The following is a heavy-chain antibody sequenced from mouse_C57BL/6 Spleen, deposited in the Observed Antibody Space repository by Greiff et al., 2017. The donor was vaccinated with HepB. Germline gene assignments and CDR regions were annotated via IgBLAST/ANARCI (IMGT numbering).Heavy chain of an antibody. CDR3: ARSGYDDYFDD. D-gene: IGHD2-2*01. CDR1: GYTFTSYW. V-gene: IGHV1-53*01. CDR2: INPSNGGT. Sequence: QVQLKESGTELVKPGASVKLSCKASGYTFTSYWMHWVKQRPGQGLEWIGNINPSNGGTNYNEKFKSKATLTVDKSSSTAYMQLSSLTSEDSAVYYCARSGYDDYFDDWGQGTTLTVAS. J-gene: IGHJ2*01.